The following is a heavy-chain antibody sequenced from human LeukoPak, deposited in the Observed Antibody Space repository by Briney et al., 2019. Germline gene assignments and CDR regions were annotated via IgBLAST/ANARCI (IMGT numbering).Heavy chain of an antibody. CDR1: GFPFGDHA. J-gene: IGHJ4*02. V-gene: IGHV3-43*02. CDR3: AKDEWFIYRADFILDH. CDR2: ISGDGGDT. Sequence: GGPLRLSCAASGFPFGDHAMHWVRQAPGKGREWVSLISGDGGDTYYADSVKGRFTISRDNSKNSLYLQMNSLRAEDSALYYCAKDEWFIYRADFILDHWGQGTLVTVSS. D-gene: IGHD3-3*01.